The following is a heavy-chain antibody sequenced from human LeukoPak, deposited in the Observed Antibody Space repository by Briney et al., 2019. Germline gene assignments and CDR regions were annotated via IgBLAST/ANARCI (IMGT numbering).Heavy chain of an antibody. D-gene: IGHD3-10*01. CDR2: IDWDDDK. Sequence: ESGPTLVNPTQTLTLTCTFSGFSLSTSGMSVSWIRQPPGKALEWLARIDWDDDKYYSTSLKTRLTISKDTSKSQVVLTVTNMDPVDTATYYCARSPYYGTNFYSSWGQGTLVTVSS. CDR1: GFSLSTSGMS. J-gene: IGHJ5*02. CDR3: ARSPYYGTNFYSS. V-gene: IGHV2-70*11.